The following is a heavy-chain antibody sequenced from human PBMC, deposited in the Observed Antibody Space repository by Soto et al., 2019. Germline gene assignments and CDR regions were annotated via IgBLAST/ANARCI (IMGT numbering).Heavy chain of an antibody. J-gene: IGHJ4*02. CDR1: GFTFSSYW. CDR2: IKQDGSEK. Sequence: PGGSLRLSCAASGFTFSSYWMSWVRRAPGKGLEWVANIKQDGSEKYYVDSVKGRFTISRDNAKNSLYLQMNSLRAEDTAVYYCARVYSSGWSLFDYWGQGTLVTVSS. D-gene: IGHD6-19*01. V-gene: IGHV3-7*03. CDR3: ARVYSSGWSLFDY.